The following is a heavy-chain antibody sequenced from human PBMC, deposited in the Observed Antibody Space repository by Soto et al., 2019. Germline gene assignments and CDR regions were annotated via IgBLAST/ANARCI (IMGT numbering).Heavy chain of an antibody. J-gene: IGHJ5*02. D-gene: IGHD6-13*01. CDR3: ARGGIAGHWFDP. V-gene: IGHV4-31*03. Sequence: QVQLQESGPGLLKPSQTLSLTCNVSGGYINSGGFYWSWIRQHPGKGLEWIGDIFHSGSTLYNPSLNSRVTLPADTSKNQLSLNLSSVTVADTAVYYCARGGIAGHWFDPWGQGTLVTVSS. CDR2: IFHSGST. CDR1: GGYINSGGFY.